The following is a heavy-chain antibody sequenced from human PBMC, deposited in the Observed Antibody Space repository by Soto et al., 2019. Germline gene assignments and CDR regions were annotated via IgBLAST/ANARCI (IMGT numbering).Heavy chain of an antibody. V-gene: IGHV4-59*01. J-gene: IGHJ5*02. CDR1: VGSISSYY. Sequence: SETLSFTCTVSVGSISSYYWSWIRQPPGKGLEWIWYIYYSGSTNYNPSLKSRVTISVDTSKNQFSLKLSSVNAADTAVYYCARALGYCSGGSCFKPLGWFDPWGPGTMVTLSS. D-gene: IGHD2-15*01. CDR3: ARALGYCSGGSCFKPLGWFDP. CDR2: IYYSGST.